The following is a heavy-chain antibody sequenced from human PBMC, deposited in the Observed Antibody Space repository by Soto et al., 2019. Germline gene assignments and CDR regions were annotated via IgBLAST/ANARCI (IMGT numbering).Heavy chain of an antibody. CDR2: INHSGST. V-gene: IGHV4-34*01. Sequence: SETLSLTCAVYGGSFIGYYWTWILQPPGTGLEWIGEINHSGSTNYNPSLKSRVTISVDTSKNQFSLKLSSVTAADTAVYYCARRGYCTNGVCYYGMDVWGQGTTVTVSS. J-gene: IGHJ6*02. CDR3: ARRGYCTNGVCYYGMDV. D-gene: IGHD2-8*01. CDR1: GGSFIGYY.